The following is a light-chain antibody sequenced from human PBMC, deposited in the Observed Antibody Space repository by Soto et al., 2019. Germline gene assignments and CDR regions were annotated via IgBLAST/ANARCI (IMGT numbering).Light chain of an antibody. CDR3: EQYCSSPRP. J-gene: IGKJ1*01. Sequence: EIVLTQSPGTLSLSPGERATLSCRASQSVSSSYLAWYQQKPGQAPRLLIYGASSRATGIPDRFGGSGSGTDFTLNISRLDPQAFSVYYCEQYCSSPRPLGQRTKEDSK. V-gene: IGKV3-20*01. CDR2: GAS. CDR1: QSVSSSY.